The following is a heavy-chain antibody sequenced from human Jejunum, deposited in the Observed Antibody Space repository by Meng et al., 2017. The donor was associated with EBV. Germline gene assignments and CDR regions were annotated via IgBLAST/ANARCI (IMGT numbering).Heavy chain of an antibody. CDR3: ATGHYNWKYPDY. D-gene: IGHD1-7*01. V-gene: IGHV1-69-2*01. CDR2: VDPEDGET. CDR1: GYMFTDYY. J-gene: IGHJ4*01. Sequence: EVQLVQCGAEVKKPGATVKISCKVSGYMFTDYYIHWVQQAPGKGLEWMGLVDPEDGETMYAEKFQGRVTITADTSTDTAYMELSSLRSEDTAVYYCATGHYNWKYPDYWGHGTLVTVSS.